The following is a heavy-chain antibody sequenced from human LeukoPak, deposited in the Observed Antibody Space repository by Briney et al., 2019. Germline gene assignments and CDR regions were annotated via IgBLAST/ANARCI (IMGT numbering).Heavy chain of an antibody. J-gene: IGHJ4*02. D-gene: IGHD4-23*01. V-gene: IGHV3-7*01. CDR2: IKQDGSEK. Sequence: PGGSLRLSCAASGFTFSSYWMSWVRQAPGKGREWVANIKQDGSEKYYVDSVKGRFTISRDNSKNTLYLQMNSLRAEDTAVYYCAKERKLLPFDCWGQGTLVTVSS. CDR3: AKERKLLPFDC. CDR1: GFTFSSYW.